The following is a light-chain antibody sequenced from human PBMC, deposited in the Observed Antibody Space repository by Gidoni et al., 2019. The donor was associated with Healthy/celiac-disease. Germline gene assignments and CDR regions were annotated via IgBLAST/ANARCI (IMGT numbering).Light chain of an antibody. V-gene: IGKV1-5*03. Sequence: DIQMTQSPSTLSASVGDRVTITCRASQSISTWLAWYQQKPGKDPKLLIYKASSLESGVPSRFSGSGSGTEFTLTISSLQPDDFATYYCQQYNSYSGYTFGQGTKLEIK. J-gene: IGKJ2*01. CDR1: QSISTW. CDR2: KAS. CDR3: QQYNSYSGYT.